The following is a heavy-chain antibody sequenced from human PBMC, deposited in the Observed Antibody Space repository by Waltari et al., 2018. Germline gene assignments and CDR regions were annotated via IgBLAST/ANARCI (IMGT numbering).Heavy chain of an antibody. Sequence: QVQLVQSGAEVKKPGASVKVSCKASGYTFTSYDINWVRQATGQGLEWMGWMNPHIRKTGYAQWFQGRLTITRNTSLRTAYMGLGSLRSEDTAVYYCARDVSSSLDYWRQGTLVTVSS. CDR1: GYTFTSYD. J-gene: IGHJ4*02. V-gene: IGHV1-8*03. CDR3: ARDVSSSLDY. CDR2: MNPHIRKT. D-gene: IGHD6-6*01.